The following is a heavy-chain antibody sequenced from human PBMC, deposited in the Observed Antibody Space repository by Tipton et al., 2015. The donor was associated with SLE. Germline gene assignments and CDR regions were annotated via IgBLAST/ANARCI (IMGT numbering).Heavy chain of an antibody. CDR1: GGSISYSGYN. CDR2: IHYSGTR. D-gene: IGHD2-8*02. V-gene: IGHV4-39*01. CDR3: GRHKCVSRYCPLDY. Sequence: TLSLTCSVSGGSISYSGYNWGWVRQTPGKGLEWFGSIHYSGTRYYNPSLSSGVTISVDTSKNEFSLKLSSMTASDTAIYYCGRHKCVSRYCPLDYWGHGIQVTVSS. J-gene: IGHJ4*01.